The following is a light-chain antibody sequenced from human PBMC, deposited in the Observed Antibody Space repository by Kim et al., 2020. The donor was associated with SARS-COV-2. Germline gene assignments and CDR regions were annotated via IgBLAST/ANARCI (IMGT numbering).Light chain of an antibody. CDR1: QAIIDY. V-gene: IGKV1-16*01. J-gene: IGKJ3*01. Sequence: ASVGDSITITCRASQAIIDYLAWFQQKPGRAPKSLIHAASSLQSGVPSRFSGSGSGTDFSLTIHNVQPEDFATYYCQQYKTYPFTDGPGTKVDIK. CDR2: AAS. CDR3: QQYKTYPFT.